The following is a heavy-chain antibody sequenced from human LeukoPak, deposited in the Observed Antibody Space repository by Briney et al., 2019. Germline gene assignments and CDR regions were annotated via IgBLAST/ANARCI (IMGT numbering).Heavy chain of an antibody. CDR2: IKNKNSGRTT. CDR1: GFIFHNAW. V-gene: IGHV3-15*01. D-gene: IGHD3-10*01. J-gene: IGHJ1*01. CDR3: VTDGGLRPYYITY. Sequence: GGSLRLSCAASGFIFHNAWMHWVRQAPGKGLEWVGRIKNKNSGRTTNYIAPVKGRFTISRDDSRNTLSLEMDSLKTEDTAVYYCVTDGGLRPYYITYWGQGTLVTVSS.